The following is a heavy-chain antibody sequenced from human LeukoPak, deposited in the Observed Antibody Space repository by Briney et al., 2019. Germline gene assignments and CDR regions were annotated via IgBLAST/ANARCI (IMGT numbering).Heavy chain of an antibody. CDR1: GDSVSSNSAA. V-gene: IGHV6-1*01. Sequence: SQTLSLTFAISGDSVSSNSAAWHWIRQSPSRGLMWLGRTYYRSKWYNDYAVSVKSRITSNAVTSKNPLSLQLKSVTPEDTAVYYCYKDWKGGRAFWVWGQGTTVSV. CDR2: TYYRSKWYN. CDR3: YKDWKGGRAFWV. D-gene: IGHD3-3*01. J-gene: IGHJ6*01.